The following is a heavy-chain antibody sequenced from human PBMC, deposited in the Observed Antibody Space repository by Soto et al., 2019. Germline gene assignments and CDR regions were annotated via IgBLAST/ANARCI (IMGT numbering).Heavy chain of an antibody. CDR3: ARGGRAVAGKEGFDY. D-gene: IGHD6-19*01. CDR1: VYSVSSNSAA. Sequence: PSEILSLTCAISVYSVSSNSAAWNWIIQSPSRGLEWLGRTYYRFKWYNDYAVSVKSRITINPDTSKNQFSLQLNSVTSVDTAVYYCARGGRAVAGKEGFDYWGQYTRGTV. J-gene: IGHJ4*02. V-gene: IGHV6-1*01. CDR2: TYYRFKWYN.